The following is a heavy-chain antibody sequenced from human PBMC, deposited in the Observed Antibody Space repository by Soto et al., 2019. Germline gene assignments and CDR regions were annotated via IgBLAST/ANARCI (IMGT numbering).Heavy chain of an antibody. J-gene: IGHJ6*02. CDR1: GYSFANYW. CDR2: FNPSDSYT. D-gene: IGHD2-15*01. V-gene: IGHV5-10-1*01. Sequence: GESLKISCQGSGYSFANYWISWVRQMPGKGLEWMGRFNPSDSYTDYNPSFQGHVTISADKSISTPYVQWSSLKASDTAMYFCARHPYIGGLDVWGQGTAVTVSS. CDR3: ARHPYIGGLDV.